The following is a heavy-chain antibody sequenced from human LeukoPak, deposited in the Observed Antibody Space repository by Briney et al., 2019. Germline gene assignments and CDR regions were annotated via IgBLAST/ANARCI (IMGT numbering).Heavy chain of an antibody. CDR2: IKQDGSEK. J-gene: IGHJ4*02. V-gene: IGHV3-7*01. CDR1: GFTFSSYW. CDR3: ARFRKGSYFDY. Sequence: PGGSLRLFCAASGFTFSSYWMSWVRQAPGKGLEWVANIKQDGSEKYYVDSVKGRFTISRDNAKNSPYLQMNSLRAEDTAVYYCARFRKGSYFDYWGQGTLVTVSS.